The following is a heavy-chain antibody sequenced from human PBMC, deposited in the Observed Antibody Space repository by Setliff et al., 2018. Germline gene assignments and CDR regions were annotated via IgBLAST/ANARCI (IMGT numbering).Heavy chain of an antibody. Sequence: PSETLSLTCIVSGVSVSRHYWSWIRQPPGKTLEWIGYIYTGGSTTYNPSLKSRVTLSLDTSKNHLSLNLTSVTAADTAVYYCARDVWGEGTGWFDPWGLGILVTVSS. J-gene: IGHJ5*02. CDR1: GVSVSRHY. CDR2: IYTGGST. D-gene: IGHD1-1*01. CDR3: ARDVWGEGTGWFDP. V-gene: IGHV4-4*08.